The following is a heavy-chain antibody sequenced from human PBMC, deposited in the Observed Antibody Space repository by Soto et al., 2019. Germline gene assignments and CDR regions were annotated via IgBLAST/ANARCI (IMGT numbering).Heavy chain of an antibody. J-gene: IGHJ4*02. CDR3: GKSMDIVVVPAASVFDH. Sequence: EVQLVESGGGLVRPGGSRRLSCVASGFTFDDYGMHWVRQVPGKGLEWVAGISWNRGTIGYADSVRGRFTISSDNAKNSLYLPMTSLRTEATAIYYCGKSMDIVVVPAASVFDHWGQGIMVAVSS. V-gene: IGHV3-9*01. CDR2: ISWNRGTI. CDR1: GFTFDDYG. D-gene: IGHD2-2*03.